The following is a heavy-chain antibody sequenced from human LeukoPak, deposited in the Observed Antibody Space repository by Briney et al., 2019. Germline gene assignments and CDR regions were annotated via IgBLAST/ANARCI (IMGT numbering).Heavy chain of an antibody. CDR1: GGSISSYY. D-gene: IGHD2-15*01. V-gene: IGHV4-59*01. CDR3: ARGSRVVADYYGMDV. CDR2: IYYSGST. Sequence: SETLSLTCTVSGGSISSYYWSWIRQPPGKGLEWIGCIYYSGSTNYNPSLKSRVTISVDTSKNQFSLKLSSVTAADTAVYYCARGSRVVADYYGMDVWGQGTTVTVSS. J-gene: IGHJ6*02.